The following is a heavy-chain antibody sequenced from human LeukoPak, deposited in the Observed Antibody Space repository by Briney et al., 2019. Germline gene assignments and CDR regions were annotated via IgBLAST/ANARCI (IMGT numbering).Heavy chain of an antibody. CDR1: GGLTGSGTYY. CDR3: GRAPSS. CDR2: HYYNGDT. D-gene: IGHD2-15*01. Sequence: PSETLSLTCTVSGGLTGSGTYYWGWIRQPPGKGLEWIGSHYYNGDTYYNPSLRSRVTISVDTSKSQFSLRLTSVTAADTAVYFCGRAPSSWGQGILVTVSS. J-gene: IGHJ5*02. V-gene: IGHV4-39*01.